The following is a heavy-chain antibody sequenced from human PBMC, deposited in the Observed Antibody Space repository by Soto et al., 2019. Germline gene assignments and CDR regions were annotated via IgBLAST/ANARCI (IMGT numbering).Heavy chain of an antibody. CDR2: IKEDGRAT. CDR1: GFTFSGGYW. V-gene: IGHV3-7*03. J-gene: IGHJ4*02. Sequence: EVLVVESGGGLVQPGGSLRLSCAVSGFTFSGGYWMKWVRQAPGKGLEWVATIKEDGRATYYVDSVKGRFTISRDSAKNSLYLQMNSLRVEDTAVYYCASTGGYWGQGTLVTVSS. CDR3: ASTGGY. D-gene: IGHD3-10*01.